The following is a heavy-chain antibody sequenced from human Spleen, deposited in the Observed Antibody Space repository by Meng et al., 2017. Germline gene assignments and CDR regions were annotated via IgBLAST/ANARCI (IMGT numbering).Heavy chain of an antibody. CDR1: GYTFTSYA. CDR2: INAGNGNT. CDR3: ARTWIQLWSRVAFDI. V-gene: IGHV1-3*01. Sequence: ASVKVSCKASGYTFTSYAMHWVRQAPGQRLEWMGWINAGNGNTKYSQKFQGRVTITRDTSASTAYMELSSLRSEDTAVYYCARTWIQLWSRVAFDIWGQGTMVTVSS. D-gene: IGHD5-18*01. J-gene: IGHJ3*02.